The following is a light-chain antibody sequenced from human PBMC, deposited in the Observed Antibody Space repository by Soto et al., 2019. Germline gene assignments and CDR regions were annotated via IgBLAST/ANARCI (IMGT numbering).Light chain of an antibody. V-gene: IGKV3-15*01. Sequence: EIVMTQSPVTLSVSPGERATLSCRASQSISSSLAWFQQKAGQPPRLLIFDASNRANGVPARFSGSGSGTEFNLTVSSLQSEDFAVYYCLQYNNWPRTFGHGTKVEIK. CDR1: QSISSS. CDR2: DAS. J-gene: IGKJ1*01. CDR3: LQYNNWPRT.